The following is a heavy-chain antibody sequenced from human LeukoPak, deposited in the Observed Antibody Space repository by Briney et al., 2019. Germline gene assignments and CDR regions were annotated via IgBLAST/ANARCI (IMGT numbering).Heavy chain of an antibody. CDR2: IKQDGSEK. Sequence: GGSLRLSCAASGFTFRSYWMNWVRRAPGKGLEWLAIIKQDGSEKYYMGSVEGRFTISRDNAKNSLHLQMNSLRAEDTAVYYCAGGSGFLITSWGQGTLVTVSS. CDR3: AGGSGFLITS. D-gene: IGHD2-15*01. J-gene: IGHJ5*02. V-gene: IGHV3-7*01. CDR1: GFTFRSYW.